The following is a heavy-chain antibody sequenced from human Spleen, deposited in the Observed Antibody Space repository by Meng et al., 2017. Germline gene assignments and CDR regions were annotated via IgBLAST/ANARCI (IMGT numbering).Heavy chain of an antibody. CDR2: INPYSGAT. CDR3: ASLGWELGSPSGP. Sequence: ASVKVSCKASGFTLSDYFIHWVRQAPGQGLEWMGVINPYSGATTYAQRLQGRVIMTTDTSTTTVYMDLSSLRSEDTAVYYCASLGWELGSPSGPWGQGTLVTVSS. J-gene: IGHJ5*02. D-gene: IGHD1-26*01. CDR1: GFTLSDYF. V-gene: IGHV1-46*04.